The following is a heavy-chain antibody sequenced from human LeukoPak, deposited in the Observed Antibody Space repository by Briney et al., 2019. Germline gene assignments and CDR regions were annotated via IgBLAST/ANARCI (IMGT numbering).Heavy chain of an antibody. J-gene: IGHJ4*02. Sequence: GGSLRLSCAASRFTFSSYWMSWVRQAPGKGLEWVANIKQDGSEKYYVDSVKGRFTISRDNAKNSLYLQMNSLRAEDTAVYYCARDCAGGSYYRIGYWGQGTLVTVSS. V-gene: IGHV3-7*01. CDR1: RFTFSSYW. CDR3: ARDCAGGSYYRIGY. CDR2: IKQDGSEK. D-gene: IGHD1-26*01.